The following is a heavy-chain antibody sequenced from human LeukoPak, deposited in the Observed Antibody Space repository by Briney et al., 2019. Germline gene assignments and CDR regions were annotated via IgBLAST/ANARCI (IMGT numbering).Heavy chain of an antibody. CDR2: ITSSSSTI. V-gene: IGHV3-48*02. CDR1: GFTFSSYS. J-gene: IGHJ4*02. CDR3: AKFEFGF. D-gene: IGHD3-16*01. Sequence: GGSLRLSCAASGFTFSSYSMNWVRQAPGKGLEWVSYITSSSSTIYHADSVKGRFTISRDNGKNSLYLQMNSLRDEDTAVYYCAKFEFGFWGQGTLVTVSS.